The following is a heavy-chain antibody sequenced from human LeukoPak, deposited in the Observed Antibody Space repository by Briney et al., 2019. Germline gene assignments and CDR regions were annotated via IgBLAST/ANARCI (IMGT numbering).Heavy chain of an antibody. CDR3: ARDRWKTVLRGPDY. D-gene: IGHD3-10*01. V-gene: IGHV3-23*01. CDR2: IVGSGGNT. J-gene: IGHJ4*02. CDR1: GFTFSSYA. Sequence: GGSLRLSCAASGFTFSSYAMSRVRQAPGKGLEWVSGIVGSGGNTYYADSVKGRFTVSRDNSENTLFLQMNSLRAEDTAVYYCARDRWKTVLRGPDYWGQGTLVTVSS.